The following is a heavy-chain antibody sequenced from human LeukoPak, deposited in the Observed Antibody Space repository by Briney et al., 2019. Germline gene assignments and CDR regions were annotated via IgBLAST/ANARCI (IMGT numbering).Heavy chain of an antibody. CDR2: ISYDGSNK. CDR1: GGSISSSSYY. J-gene: IGHJ4*02. CDR3: AREKYSSSPDYFDY. V-gene: IGHV3-30-3*01. D-gene: IGHD6-13*01. Sequence: LSLTCTVSGGSISSSSYYWGWVRQAPGKGLEWVAVISYDGSNKYYADSVKGRFTISRDNAKNSLYLQMNSLRAEDTAVYYCAREKYSSSPDYFDYWGQGTLVTVSS.